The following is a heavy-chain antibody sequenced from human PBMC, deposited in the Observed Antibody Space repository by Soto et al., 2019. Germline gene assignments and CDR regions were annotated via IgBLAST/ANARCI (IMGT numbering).Heavy chain of an antibody. CDR3: ARALGYSGYAGMDV. V-gene: IGHV1-18*01. Sequence: ASVKVSCKASGYTFTIYGINWVRQAPGQGLEWMGWISPDNGNTNYAQKIQGRVTMTTDTSTNTAYMEMRSLRSDDTAVYYCARALGYSGYAGMDVWGQGTTVTVSS. D-gene: IGHD5-12*01. CDR2: ISPDNGNT. J-gene: IGHJ6*02. CDR1: GYTFTIYG.